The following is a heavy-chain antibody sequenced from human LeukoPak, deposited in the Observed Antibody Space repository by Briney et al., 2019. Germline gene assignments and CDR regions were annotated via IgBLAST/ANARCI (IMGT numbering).Heavy chain of an antibody. J-gene: IGHJ4*02. D-gene: IGHD5-24*01. V-gene: IGHV3-30*02. CDR1: GFTFSSYG. CDR2: IRYDGSNK. Sequence: GGSLRLSGAASGFTFSSYGMHGVGKAPAKGLEWVTFIRYDGSNKYYADSVKGRFTISRDNSKNTLYLQMNSLRVEDTAMYYCAKVEMATSPGGIDYWGQGTLVTVSS. CDR3: AKVEMATSPGGIDY.